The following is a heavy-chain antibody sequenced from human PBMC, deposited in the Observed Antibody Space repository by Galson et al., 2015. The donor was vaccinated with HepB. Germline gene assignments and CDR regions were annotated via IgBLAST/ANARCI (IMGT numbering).Heavy chain of an antibody. CDR2: IIPIFGIA. J-gene: IGHJ4*02. CDR1: GGTFSSYA. V-gene: IGHV1-69*13. CDR3: AGGRGSSVDFDY. D-gene: IGHD6-6*01. Sequence: SVKVSCKASGGTFSSYAISWVRQAPGQGLEWMGGIIPIFGIANHAQKFQGRVTITADESTSTAYMELSSLRSEDTAVYYCAGGRGSSVDFDYWGQGTLVTVSS.